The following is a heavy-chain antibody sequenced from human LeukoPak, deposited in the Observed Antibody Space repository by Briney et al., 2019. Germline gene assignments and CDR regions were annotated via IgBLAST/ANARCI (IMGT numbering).Heavy chain of an antibody. J-gene: IGHJ4*02. V-gene: IGHV3-30-3*01. CDR3: AREATAAAYFDY. D-gene: IGHD6-13*01. CDR2: ISSDGSTK. CDR1: GFTFSAYT. Sequence: AGGSLRLSYTASGFTFSAYTMHWVRQAPGEGLEGVAVISSDGSTKYYADSVKGRFTISRDNSQNTLYLQMNSLRAEDSAVYYCAREATAAAYFDYWGQGTLVTVSS.